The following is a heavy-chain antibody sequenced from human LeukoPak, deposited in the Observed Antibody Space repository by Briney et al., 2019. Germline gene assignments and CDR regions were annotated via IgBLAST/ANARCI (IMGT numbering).Heavy chain of an antibody. D-gene: IGHD6-19*01. V-gene: IGHV1-18*01. CDR1: GGTFSSYA. CDR2: ISAYNGNT. Sequence: ASVKVSCKASGGTFSSYAISWMRQAPGQGLEWMGWISAYNGNTNYAQKLQGRVTMTTDTSTSTAYMELRSLRSDDTAVYYCAREEGSGWYGGKYYYYMDVWGKGTTVTVSS. CDR3: AREEGSGWYGGKYYYYMDV. J-gene: IGHJ6*03.